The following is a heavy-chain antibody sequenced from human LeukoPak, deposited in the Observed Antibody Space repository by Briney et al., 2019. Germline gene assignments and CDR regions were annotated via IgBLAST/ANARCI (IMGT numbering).Heavy chain of an antibody. CDR3: ARGGVGYSGYDYYYMDV. D-gene: IGHD5-12*01. J-gene: IGHJ6*03. Sequence: SETLSLTXAVYSGSFSGYYWSWLRQPPGKGLEWIGEINHSGSTTYNPSLKSRVTISVDTSKNQFSLKLNSVTAADTAVYYCARGGVGYSGYDYYYMDVWGKGTTVTVSS. CDR1: SGSFSGYY. CDR2: INHSGST. V-gene: IGHV4-34*01.